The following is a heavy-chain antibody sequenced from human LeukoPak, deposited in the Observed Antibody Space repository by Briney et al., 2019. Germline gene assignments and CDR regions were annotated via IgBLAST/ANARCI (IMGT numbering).Heavy chain of an antibody. Sequence: GGSLRLSCAVSGFTFSDFAMSWVRQAPGKGLEWVSTIGDSGGITYYADSVKGRFIISRDNSKNTLDLQMNGLRAEDTAVYYCAKRRGYSGYDYFDYWGQGTLVTVSS. J-gene: IGHJ4*02. D-gene: IGHD5-12*01. V-gene: IGHV3-23*01. CDR1: GFTFSDFA. CDR3: AKRRGYSGYDYFDY. CDR2: IGDSGGIT.